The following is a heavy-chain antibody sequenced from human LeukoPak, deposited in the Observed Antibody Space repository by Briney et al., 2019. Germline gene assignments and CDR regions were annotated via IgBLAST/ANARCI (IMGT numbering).Heavy chain of an antibody. CDR3: ARNPWIQLWNYYYYYMDV. V-gene: IGHV4-34*01. D-gene: IGHD5-18*01. CDR2: INHSGST. CDR1: GGSFSGYY. J-gene: IGHJ6*03. Sequence: SGTLSLTCAVYGGSFSGYYWSWIRQPPGKGLEWIGEINHSGSTNYNPSLKSRVTISVDTSKNQFSLKLSSVTAADTAVYYCARNPWIQLWNYYYYYMDVWGKGTTVTVSS.